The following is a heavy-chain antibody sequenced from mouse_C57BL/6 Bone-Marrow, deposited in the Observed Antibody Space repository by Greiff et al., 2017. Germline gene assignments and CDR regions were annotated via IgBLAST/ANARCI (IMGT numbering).Heavy chain of an antibody. Sequence: VQLQQSGPELVKPGASVKISCKASGYSFTGYYMNWVKQSPEKSLEWIGEINPSTGGTTYNQKFKAKATLTVDKSSSTAYMQLKSLTSEDSAVYGWAGSSGLPRFAYWGQGTLVTVAA. D-gene: IGHD2-4*01. CDR1: GYSFTGYY. CDR2: INPSTGGT. J-gene: IGHJ3*01. CDR3: AGSSGLPRFAY. V-gene: IGHV1-42*01.